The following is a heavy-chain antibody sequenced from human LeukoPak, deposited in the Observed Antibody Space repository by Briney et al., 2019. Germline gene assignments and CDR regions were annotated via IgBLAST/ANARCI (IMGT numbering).Heavy chain of an antibody. J-gene: IGHJ5*02. CDR2: IYYSGST. V-gene: IGHV4-59*01. Sequence: PSETLSLTCTVSGGSISSYCWSWIRQPPGKGLEWIGYIYYSGSTNYNPSLKSRVTISVDTSKNQFSLKLSSVTAADTAVYYCARVGFGWFDPWGQGTLVTVSS. CDR1: GGSISSYC. CDR3: ARVGFGWFDP. D-gene: IGHD2-2*03.